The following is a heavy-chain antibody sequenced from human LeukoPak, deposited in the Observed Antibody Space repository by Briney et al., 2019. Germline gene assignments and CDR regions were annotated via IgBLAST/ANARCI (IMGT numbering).Heavy chain of an antibody. J-gene: IGHJ4*02. CDR1: GFTFSSYS. V-gene: IGHV3-21*01. Sequence: GGSLRLSCAASGFTFSSYSMNWVRQAPGKGLEWVSSISSSSSYIYYADSVKGRFTISRDNAKNSVYLQMNSLTDEDTGVYYCARGGGSGRYGLPFDSWGQGTLVTVSS. CDR2: ISSSSSYI. D-gene: IGHD6-13*01. CDR3: ARGGGSGRYGLPFDS.